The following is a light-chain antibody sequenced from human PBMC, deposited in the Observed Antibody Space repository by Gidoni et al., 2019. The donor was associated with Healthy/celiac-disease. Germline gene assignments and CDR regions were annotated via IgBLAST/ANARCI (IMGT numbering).Light chain of an antibody. Sequence: EIVLPQSPGTLSLSPGERATLSCRASQSVSSSYLAWYQQKHGQAPRLLIDGASSRATGIPDRVSGSGSGTDFTLTISRLEPEDFAVYYCQQYGSSRTFGQGTKVEIK. J-gene: IGKJ1*01. V-gene: IGKV3-20*01. CDR1: QSVSSSY. CDR3: QQYGSSRT. CDR2: GAS.